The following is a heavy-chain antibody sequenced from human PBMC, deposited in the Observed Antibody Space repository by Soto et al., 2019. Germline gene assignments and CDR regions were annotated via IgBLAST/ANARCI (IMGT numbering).Heavy chain of an antibody. J-gene: IGHJ5*02. Sequence: QVQLQESGPGLVKPSQTLSLTCTVSGGSISSGDYYWSWIRQPPGKCLEWIGYIYDSGSTYYNSSLKSRGNITLDTSKNQFSLKLTSVTAADTAVYYCARDNGVGPWGQGTLVTVSS. CDR1: GGSISSGDYY. D-gene: IGHD2-8*01. CDR3: ARDNGVGP. CDR2: IYDSGST. V-gene: IGHV4-30-4*01.